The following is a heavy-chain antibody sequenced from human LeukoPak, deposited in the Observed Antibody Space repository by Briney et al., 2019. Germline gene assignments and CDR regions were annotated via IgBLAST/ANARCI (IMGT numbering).Heavy chain of an antibody. CDR3: ARGLTFGEYPLDY. J-gene: IGHJ4*02. V-gene: IGHV3-66*01. CDR1: GFTVSSNY. Sequence: GGSLRLSCAASGFTVSSNYMSWVRQAPGKGLEWVSVIYSGGSTYYADSVKGRFTISRDNSKNTLYLQMNSLRAEDTAVYYCARGLTFGEYPLDYWGQGTLVTVSS. D-gene: IGHD3-16*01. CDR2: IYSGGST.